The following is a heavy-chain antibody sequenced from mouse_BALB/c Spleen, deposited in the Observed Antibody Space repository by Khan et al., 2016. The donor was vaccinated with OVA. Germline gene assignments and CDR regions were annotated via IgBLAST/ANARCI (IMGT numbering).Heavy chain of an antibody. V-gene: IGHV5-17*02. J-gene: IGHJ3*01. CDR1: GFTFSSFG. CDR3: ARGNWAWFAY. CDR2: ISSDSITL. Sequence: EVMLVESGGGLVQPGGSRKLSCAASGFTFSSFGMHWVRQAPEKGLEWVAYISSDSITLYYADTVKGRVTISRDNPRNTLFLQMTSLRSEDTAIYYCARGNWAWFAYGGQGTLVTVSA. D-gene: IGHD2-1*01.